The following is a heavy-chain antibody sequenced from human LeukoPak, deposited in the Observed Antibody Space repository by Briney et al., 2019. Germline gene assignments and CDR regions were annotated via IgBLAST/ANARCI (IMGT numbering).Heavy chain of an antibody. CDR1: GFSVNNKY. V-gene: IGHV3-53*01. D-gene: IGHD2-2*01. Sequence: GGSLRLSCAASGFSVNNKYMTWVRQTPAKGLEWVSVIYSGGGTHYADFVKGRFTISRDDSKNTLFLQMNSLRAEDSAVYYCASAMNFGHFDLWGRGTLVTVSS. CDR3: ASAMNFGHFDL. J-gene: IGHJ2*01. CDR2: IYSGGGT.